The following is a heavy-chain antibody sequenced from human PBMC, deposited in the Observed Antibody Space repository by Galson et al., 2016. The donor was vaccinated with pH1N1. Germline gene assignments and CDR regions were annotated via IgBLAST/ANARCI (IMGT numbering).Heavy chain of an antibody. CDR3: ARDLCGREDY. J-gene: IGHJ4*02. V-gene: IGHV3-74*01. Sequence: LRLSCATSGFSFSSYWFHWVRQDPAKGLVWVARIDEDGETTNYADSVRGRFTIYRDNAKNTLYLEMNSLGAEDTAVYYCARDLCGREDYWGQGTLVTVSS. D-gene: IGHD1-26*01. CDR1: GFSFSSYW. CDR2: IDEDGETT.